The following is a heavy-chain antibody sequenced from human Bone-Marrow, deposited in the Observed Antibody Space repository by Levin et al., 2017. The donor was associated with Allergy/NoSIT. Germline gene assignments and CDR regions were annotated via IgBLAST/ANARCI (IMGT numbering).Heavy chain of an antibody. V-gene: IGHV3-30*18. CDR1: GFTFSSYG. CDR2: ISYDGSNK. D-gene: IGHD3-10*01. J-gene: IGHJ4*02. Sequence: GESLKISCAASGFTFSSYGMHWVRQAPGKGLEWVAVISYDGSNKYYADSVKGRFTISRDNSKNTLYLQMNSLRAEDTAVYYCAKISASGEGFFDYWGQGTLVTVSS. CDR3: AKISASGEGFFDY.